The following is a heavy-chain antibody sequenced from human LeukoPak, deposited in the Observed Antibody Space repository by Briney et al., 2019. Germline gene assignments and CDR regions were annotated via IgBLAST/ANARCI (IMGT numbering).Heavy chain of an antibody. D-gene: IGHD6-13*01. Sequence: ASVKVSCKASGYTFTSYYMHWVRQAPGQGLEWMGIINPSGGSTSYAQKFQGRVTMTRDMSTSTVYMELSSLRSEDTAVYYCAREEQAWAAAGGLVYWGQGTLVTVSS. CDR2: INPSGGST. CDR3: AREEQAWAAAGGLVY. CDR1: GYTFTSYY. V-gene: IGHV1-46*01. J-gene: IGHJ4*02.